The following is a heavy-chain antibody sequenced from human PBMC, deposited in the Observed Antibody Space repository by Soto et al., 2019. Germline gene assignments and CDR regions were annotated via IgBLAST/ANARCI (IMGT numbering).Heavy chain of an antibody. CDR3: AREGGIVGATAADY. CDR2: IYYSGST. J-gene: IGHJ4*02. Sequence: QVQLQESGPGLVKPSQTLSLTCTVSGGSISSGGYYWSWIRQHPGKGLEWIGYIYYSGSTYYNPPLKSRVTISGDTSTNQCSLKLSSVTAADTAVYYCAREGGIVGATAADYWGQGTLVTVSS. V-gene: IGHV4-31*03. CDR1: GGSISSGGYY. D-gene: IGHD1-26*01.